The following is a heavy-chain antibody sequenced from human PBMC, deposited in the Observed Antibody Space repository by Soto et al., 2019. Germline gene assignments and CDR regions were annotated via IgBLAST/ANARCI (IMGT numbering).Heavy chain of an antibody. D-gene: IGHD2-8*01. Sequence: LRLSCAASGFTFSSYAMSWVRQAPGKGLEWVSAISGSGGSTYYADSVKGRFTISRDNSKNTLYLQMNSLRAEDTAVYYCANGYCTNGVCPYYYGMDVWGQGTTVTVSS. CDR3: ANGYCTNGVCPYYYGMDV. CDR2: ISGSGGST. J-gene: IGHJ6*02. V-gene: IGHV3-23*01. CDR1: GFTFSSYA.